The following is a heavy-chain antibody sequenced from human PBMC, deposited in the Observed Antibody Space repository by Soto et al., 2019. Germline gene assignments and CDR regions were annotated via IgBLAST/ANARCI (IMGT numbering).Heavy chain of an antibody. Sequence: RGESLKISCMASGYNFDTYWIGWARQMPGKGLEWMGIIYPGDFDTRYSQSFQGHFTMSVDKSINTAYPQWNSLETSDTAMFYCARLLGYSFGHQEFFDYWGQGTPVTVSS. CDR3: ARLLGYSFGHQEFFDY. J-gene: IGHJ4*02. D-gene: IGHD5-18*01. V-gene: IGHV5-51*01. CDR2: IYPGDFDT. CDR1: GYNFDTYW.